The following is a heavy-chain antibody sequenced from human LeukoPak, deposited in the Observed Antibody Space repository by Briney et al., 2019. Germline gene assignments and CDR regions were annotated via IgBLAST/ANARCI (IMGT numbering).Heavy chain of an antibody. CDR2: IYSSGST. Sequence: PSETLSLTCTVSGGSISSYYWSWIRQPAGKGLEWIGRIYSSGSTNYNPSLKSRVTMSVDTSKNQFSLKLSSVTAADTAVYYCARVAYSGSPYYFDYWGQGTLVTVSS. J-gene: IGHJ4*02. CDR3: ARVAYSGSPYYFDY. V-gene: IGHV4-4*07. CDR1: GGSISSYY. D-gene: IGHD1-26*01.